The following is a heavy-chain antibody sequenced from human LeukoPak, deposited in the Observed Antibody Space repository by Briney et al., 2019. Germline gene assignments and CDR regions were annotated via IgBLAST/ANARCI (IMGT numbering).Heavy chain of an antibody. CDR1: GGSISSYY. D-gene: IGHD6-13*01. CDR2: IYYSGTT. J-gene: IGHJ4*02. Sequence: TSETLSLTCTVSGGSISSYYWSWIRQPPGKGLEWIGYIYYSGTTYYNPSLKSRVTISVDTSKNQFSLKLSSVTAADTAVYYCARGFSSSWYGYWGQGTLVTVSS. V-gene: IGHV4-59*12. CDR3: ARGFSSSWYGY.